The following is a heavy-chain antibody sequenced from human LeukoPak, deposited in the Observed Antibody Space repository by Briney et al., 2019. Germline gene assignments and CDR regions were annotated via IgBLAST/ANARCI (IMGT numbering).Heavy chain of an antibody. Sequence: KPSETLSLTCTVSGGSTSSSSYYWGWIRQPPGKGLEWIGNIYYSGSTYYNPSLKSRVTISVDTSKNQFSLKLSSVTAADTAVYYCARLRRDYNWFDPWGQGTLVTVSS. J-gene: IGHJ5*02. V-gene: IGHV4-39*01. CDR2: IYYSGST. D-gene: IGHD1-1*01. CDR1: GGSTSSSSYY. CDR3: ARLRRDYNWFDP.